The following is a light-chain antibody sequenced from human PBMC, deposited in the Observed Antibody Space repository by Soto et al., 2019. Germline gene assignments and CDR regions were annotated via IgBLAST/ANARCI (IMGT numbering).Light chain of an antibody. Sequence: QSALTQPRSVSGSPGQSVTIPCTGTSSDVGGYNYVSWYQQHPGKAPKLVIYDVSKRPSGVPDRFSGSKSGNTASLTISGLQGEDEADYYCCSYAGSDVFGTGTKVTVL. J-gene: IGLJ1*01. V-gene: IGLV2-11*01. CDR1: SSDVGGYNY. CDR2: DVS. CDR3: CSYAGSDV.